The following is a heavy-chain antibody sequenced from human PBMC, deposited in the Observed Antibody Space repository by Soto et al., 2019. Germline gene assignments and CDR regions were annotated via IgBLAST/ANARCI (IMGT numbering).Heavy chain of an antibody. J-gene: IGHJ5*02. CDR1: GFPFSSYS. Sequence: GGSLSLSCAASGFPFSSYSMNWVRQAPGKGLEWVSSISSSSSYIYYADSVKGRFTISRDNAKNSLYLQMNSLRAEDTAVYYCASSRGYSGYDSRPWGQGTLVTVSS. D-gene: IGHD5-12*01. CDR3: ASSRGYSGYDSRP. V-gene: IGHV3-21*01. CDR2: ISSSSSYI.